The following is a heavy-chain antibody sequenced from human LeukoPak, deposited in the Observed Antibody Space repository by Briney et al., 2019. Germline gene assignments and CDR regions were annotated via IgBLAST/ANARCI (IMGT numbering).Heavy chain of an antibody. J-gene: IGHJ3*02. CDR2: ISSNMKTM. V-gene: IGHV3-48*01. D-gene: IGHD3-22*01. Sequence: GGSLRPACAASGFTFSSYSMTWVRQAPGRGREWVSYISSNMKTMYYADSVNGRFTISRDNAKNSLYIQMNDLRAEDTAVYYCAREILTMVVAFDIWGQGTMVTVSS. CDR1: GFTFSSYS. CDR3: AREILTMVVAFDI.